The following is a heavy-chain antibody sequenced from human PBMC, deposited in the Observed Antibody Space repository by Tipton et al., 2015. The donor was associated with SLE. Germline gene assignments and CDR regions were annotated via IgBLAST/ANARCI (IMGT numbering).Heavy chain of an antibody. V-gene: IGHV1-18*01. CDR3: ARDVDEDASDI. CDR1: GGTFSSYA. CDR2: ISAYNGYT. Sequence: QLVQSGAEVKKPGSSVKVSCKASGGTFSSYAISWVRQAPGQGLEWMGWISAYNGYTNYPQKLQGRVTMTTDTSTSTAYMELRSLRSDDTAVYFCARDVDEDASDIWGQGTMVTVSS. J-gene: IGHJ3*02. D-gene: IGHD2-21*01.